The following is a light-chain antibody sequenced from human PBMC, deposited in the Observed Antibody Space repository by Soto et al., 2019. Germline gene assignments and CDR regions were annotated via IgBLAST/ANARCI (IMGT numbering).Light chain of an antibody. Sequence: EIVLTQSPGTLSLSPGERATLSCRASQSVSSSYLAWYQQKPGQAPRLLIYGASSRATGIPDRFSGSGSGTDFTLTISSVETDDFAVYYCQPYGSSPRTFGQGTTVEIK. CDR3: QPYGSSPRT. CDR2: GAS. CDR1: QSVSSSY. J-gene: IGKJ1*01. V-gene: IGKV3-20*01.